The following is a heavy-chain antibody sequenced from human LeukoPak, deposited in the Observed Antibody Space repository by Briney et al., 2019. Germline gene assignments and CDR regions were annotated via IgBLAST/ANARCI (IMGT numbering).Heavy chain of an antibody. CDR1: EFTFVRYA. J-gene: IGHJ6*03. V-gene: IGHV3-48*04. CDR3: VRDPSYGSSWYYYMDV. CDR2: MSSSSFKI. D-gene: IGHD6-13*01. Sequence: GGSLRLFCEACEFTFVRYAMNWVRQARGKGVEWVSYMSSSSFKIGYADSVKGRFTISRDNSKNSLYLQMDSLRLEDTAVYYCVRDPSYGSSWYYYMDVWGKGTTVTVSS.